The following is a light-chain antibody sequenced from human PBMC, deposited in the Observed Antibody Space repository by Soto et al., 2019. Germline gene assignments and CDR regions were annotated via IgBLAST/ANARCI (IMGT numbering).Light chain of an antibody. V-gene: IGKV3-20*01. CDR2: GAS. J-gene: IGKJ4*01. Sequence: EIVLTQSPGTLSLSPGERATLSCRASQSVINSYLAWYQQKPDQAPRLLIYGASSRATGIPDRFSGSGSGTDFTLTIGRLEPEDFAVYYCQQYTGSPPLTFGGGTKVEIK. CDR3: QQYTGSPPLT. CDR1: QSVINSY.